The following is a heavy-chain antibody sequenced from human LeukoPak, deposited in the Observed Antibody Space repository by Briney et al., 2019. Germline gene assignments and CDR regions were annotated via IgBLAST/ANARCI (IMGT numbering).Heavy chain of an antibody. CDR2: IYYGGST. CDR3: ARHDGSSWYYAFDV. D-gene: IGHD6-13*01. J-gene: IGHJ3*01. V-gene: IGHV4-59*08. Sequence: SETLSLTCTVSGVSISSYYWSWIRQPPGKGLEWIGYIYYGGSTNYNPSLKSRVTISLDTSKNQFSLKLSSVTAADTAVYYCARHDGSSWYYAFDVWGQGTMVTVPS. CDR1: GVSISSYY.